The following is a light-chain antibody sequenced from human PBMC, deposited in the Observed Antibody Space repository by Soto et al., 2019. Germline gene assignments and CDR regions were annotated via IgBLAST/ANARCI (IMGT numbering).Light chain of an antibody. Sequence: DIQMTQSLSSLSASVGDRVTITCRASQSISSYLNWYHQKPGTAPKLLIYTASSLQGGVPSRFSGSGSGTDFALTISSLQPEDFATYYCQQSYSVPFTFGQGTKLEI. CDR2: TAS. V-gene: IGKV1-39*01. CDR1: QSISSY. CDR3: QQSYSVPFT. J-gene: IGKJ2*01.